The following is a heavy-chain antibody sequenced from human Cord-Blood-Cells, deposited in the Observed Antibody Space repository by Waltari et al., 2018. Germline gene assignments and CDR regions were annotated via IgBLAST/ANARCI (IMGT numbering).Heavy chain of an antibody. CDR2: INHSGST. D-gene: IGHD7-27*01. Sequence: QVQLQQWGAGLLKPSETLSLTCAVYGGSFSGYYCSWIRQPPGKGLEWIGEINHSGSTNYNPSLKSRVTISVDTSKNQFSLKLSSVTAADTAVYYCAREENPGRDWGFDYWGQGTLVTVSS. J-gene: IGHJ4*02. V-gene: IGHV4-34*01. CDR3: AREENPGRDWGFDY. CDR1: GGSFSGYY.